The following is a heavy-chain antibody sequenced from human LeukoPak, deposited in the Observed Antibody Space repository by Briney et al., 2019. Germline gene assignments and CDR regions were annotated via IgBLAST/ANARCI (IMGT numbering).Heavy chain of an antibody. D-gene: IGHD3-10*01. CDR3: VKPYYYSSGSLK. Sequence: GGSLRLSCAASGFTFSDYYMSWIRQAPGKGLEWVSYISSSSSTIYYADSVKGRFTISRDNAKNSLYLQMSSLGVGDTAVYYCVKPYYYSSGSLKWGQGTLVTVSS. CDR2: ISSSSSTI. V-gene: IGHV3-11*04. CDR1: GFTFSDYY. J-gene: IGHJ4*02.